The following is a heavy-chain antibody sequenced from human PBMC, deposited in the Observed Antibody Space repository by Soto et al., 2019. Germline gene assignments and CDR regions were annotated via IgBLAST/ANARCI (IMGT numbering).Heavy chain of an antibody. J-gene: IGHJ4*02. CDR3: AAYDVGTIIQDY. CDR1: GATFSSHS. V-gene: IGHV4-34*08. CDR2: IDHGGST. Sequence: KPSETLSLTCAIYGATFSSHSRSWVRQPPGKGLEWIGEIDHGGSTNYNPSLKSRVTISGNTSKNQFSLELRSLTAADTGVYYCAAYDVGTIIQDYWGQGTRVTVSS. D-gene: IGHD2-21*02.